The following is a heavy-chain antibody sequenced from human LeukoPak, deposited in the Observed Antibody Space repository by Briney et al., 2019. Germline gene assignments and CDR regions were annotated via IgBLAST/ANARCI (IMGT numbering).Heavy chain of an antibody. Sequence: GGSLRLSCAASGFTFSSDAMSWVRQAPGKGLEWVSVISGGGGTTYHSDSVKGRFTISRDNSKNTLYLQMNSLRAEDTAVYYCAKASTFGELNRPFDYWGQGTLVTVSS. CDR2: ISGGGGTT. CDR3: AKASTFGELNRPFDY. D-gene: IGHD3-10*01. J-gene: IGHJ4*02. CDR1: GFTFSSDA. V-gene: IGHV3-23*01.